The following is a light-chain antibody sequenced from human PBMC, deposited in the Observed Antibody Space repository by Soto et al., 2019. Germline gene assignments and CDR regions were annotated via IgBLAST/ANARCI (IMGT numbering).Light chain of an antibody. Sequence: QSVLTQPPSASGSPGQSVTISCTGTSSDVGAYNYVSWYQQYPGKAPKLLIYEVTKRPSGVPDRFSGSKSGNTASLTVSGLQIDDEADYYCSSYTTSVRVFGTGTKVTVL. V-gene: IGLV2-8*01. CDR3: SSYTTSVRV. CDR1: SSDVGAYNY. CDR2: EVT. J-gene: IGLJ1*01.